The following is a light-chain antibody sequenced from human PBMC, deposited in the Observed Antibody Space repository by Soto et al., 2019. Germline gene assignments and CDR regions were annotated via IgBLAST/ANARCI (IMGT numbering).Light chain of an antibody. J-gene: IGKJ5*01. Sequence: AIQLTQSPSSLSASVGDRVTITCRASQGISSALAWYQQKPGKAPKLLIYDASSLESGVPSRFSCSGSGTDFTLTISSLQPEDFATYYCQQFNSYPQTFGQGTRLEIK. CDR3: QQFNSYPQT. V-gene: IGKV1-13*02. CDR2: DAS. CDR1: QGISSA.